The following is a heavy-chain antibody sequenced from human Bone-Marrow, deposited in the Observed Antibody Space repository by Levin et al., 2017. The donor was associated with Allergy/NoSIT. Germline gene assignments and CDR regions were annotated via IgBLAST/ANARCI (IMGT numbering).Heavy chain of an antibody. CDR3: AKDRPQATDYYDSSGSLDY. J-gene: IGHJ4*02. D-gene: IGHD3-22*01. V-gene: IGHV3-30*18. CDR2: IYFDGNKM. Sequence: SCAASGFSFKNSGMLWVRQAPGKGLEWVAVIYFDGNKMFYADSVKGRFTISRDNSKNTLYLQMNSLRAEDTAIYYCAKDRPQATDYYDSSGSLDYWGRGTLVTVSS. CDR1: GFSFKNSG.